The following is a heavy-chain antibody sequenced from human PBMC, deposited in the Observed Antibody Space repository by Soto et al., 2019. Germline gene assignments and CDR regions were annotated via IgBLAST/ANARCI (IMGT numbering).Heavy chain of an antibody. V-gene: IGHV4-39*01. J-gene: IGHJ5*02. Sequence: PSETLSLTCTVSGASISVHSYYWTWIRQPPGKGLEWIWSSYYSGTTYFNSSLKSRATISVDTSKNKFSLRLTSVTAADTAIYYCTRRYNWNDNYCDTWGPGALVTVSS. CDR1: GASISVHSYY. D-gene: IGHD1-20*01. CDR3: TRRYNWNDNYCDT. CDR2: SYYSGTT.